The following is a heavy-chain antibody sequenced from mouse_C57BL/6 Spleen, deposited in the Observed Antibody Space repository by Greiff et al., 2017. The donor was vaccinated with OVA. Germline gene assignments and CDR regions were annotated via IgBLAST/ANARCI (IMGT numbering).Heavy chain of an antibody. CDR2: IDPANGNT. J-gene: IGHJ4*01. CDR1: GFNIKNTY. D-gene: IGHD2-1*01. Sequence: VQLQQSVAELVRPGASVKLSCTASGFNIKNTYMHWVKQRPEQGLEWIGRIDPANGNTKYAPKFQGKATITADTSSNTAYLQLSSLTSEDTAIYYCAKGSYYGNWDYAMDYWGQGTSVTVSS. V-gene: IGHV14-3*01. CDR3: AKGSYYGNWDYAMDY.